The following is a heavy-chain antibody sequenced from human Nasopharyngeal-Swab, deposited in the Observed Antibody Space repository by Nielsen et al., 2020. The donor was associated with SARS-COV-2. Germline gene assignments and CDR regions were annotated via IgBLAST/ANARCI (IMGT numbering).Heavy chain of an antibody. Sequence: VRQMPGKGLEWVAVIWYDGSNKYYADSVKGRFTIPRDNSKNTLYLQMNSLRAEDTAVYYCARDPPGGSGSYAFDIWGQGTMVTVSS. D-gene: IGHD3-10*01. CDR3: ARDPPGGSGSYAFDI. V-gene: IGHV3-33*01. J-gene: IGHJ3*02. CDR2: IWYDGSNK.